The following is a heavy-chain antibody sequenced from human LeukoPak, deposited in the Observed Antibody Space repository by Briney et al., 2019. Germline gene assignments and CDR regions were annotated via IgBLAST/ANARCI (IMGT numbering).Heavy chain of an antibody. D-gene: IGHD1-26*01. Sequence: SGGSLRLSCAASGFTFSDYTIHWVRQAPGKRLQSVSAITSNGAYTHYADSVKGRFTISRDNSRNAVFLQMGGLRIEDMAVYYCARVKMGATVSDYYYYYMDVWGKGTTVTVSS. CDR3: ARVKMGATVSDYYYYYMDV. J-gene: IGHJ6*03. CDR2: ITSNGAYT. V-gene: IGHV3-64*02. CDR1: GFTFSDYT.